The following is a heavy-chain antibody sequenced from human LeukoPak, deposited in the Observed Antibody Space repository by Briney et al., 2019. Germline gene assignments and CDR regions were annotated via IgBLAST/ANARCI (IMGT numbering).Heavy chain of an antibody. V-gene: IGHV4-61*08. D-gene: IGHD3-3*01. CDR3: ASIFGVSIDY. CDR2: IYYSGST. Sequence: SETLSLTCTVSGGSISSGGYYWSWIRQHPGKGLEWIGYIYYSGSTNYNPSLKSRVTISVDTSKNQFSLKLSSVTAADTAVYYCASIFGVSIDYWGQGTLVTVSS. J-gene: IGHJ4*02. CDR1: GGSISSGGYY.